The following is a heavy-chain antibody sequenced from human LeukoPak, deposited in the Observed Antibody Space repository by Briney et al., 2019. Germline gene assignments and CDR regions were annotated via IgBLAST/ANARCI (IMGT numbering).Heavy chain of an antibody. J-gene: IGHJ4*02. CDR1: GFTFSFHG. CDR2: IQYDGSYK. Sequence: AGGSLRLSCATSGFTFSFHGMHWVRQAPGKGLEWVAFIQYDGSYKFYADSVQGRFSISRDNSKNTLFLQMNSLRAEDTAVYYCAKTSDQLLYSKFDFWGQGTLVTVSS. CDR3: AKTSDQLLYSKFDF. D-gene: IGHD2-2*02. V-gene: IGHV3-30*02.